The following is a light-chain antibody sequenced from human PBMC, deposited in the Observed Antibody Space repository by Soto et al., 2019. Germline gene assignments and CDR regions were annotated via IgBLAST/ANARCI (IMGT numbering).Light chain of an antibody. V-gene: IGKV1-39*01. CDR1: QSISSY. Sequence: DIQMTQSPSSLSASVGDRVTITCRASQSISSYLNWYQQKPGKAPKLLIYAASSLESGVPSRFSGSGSGTDFTLTISSLQRDDFATYYCQQCSSTPRTFGQGTKVDIK. J-gene: IGKJ1*01. CDR3: QQCSSTPRT. CDR2: AAS.